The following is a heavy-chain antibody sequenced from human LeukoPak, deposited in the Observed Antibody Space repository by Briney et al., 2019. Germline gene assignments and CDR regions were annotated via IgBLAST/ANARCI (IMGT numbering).Heavy chain of an antibody. Sequence: SVKVSCKASGGTFSSYAISWVRQAPGQGLEWMGGIIPISGTANYAQKFQGRVTITTDESTSTAYMELSGLRSEDTAVYYCARTPMKLSYYYDSSGSVDAFDIWGQGTMVTVSS. D-gene: IGHD3-22*01. CDR3: ARTPMKLSYYYDSSGSVDAFDI. J-gene: IGHJ3*02. CDR1: GGTFSSYA. CDR2: IIPISGTA. V-gene: IGHV1-69*05.